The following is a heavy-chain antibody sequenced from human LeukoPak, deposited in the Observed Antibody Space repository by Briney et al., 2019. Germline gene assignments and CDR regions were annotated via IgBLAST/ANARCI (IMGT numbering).Heavy chain of an antibody. V-gene: IGHV1-24*01. CDR1: GYTLSEFS. CDR2: FDPEDDET. D-gene: IGHD3-3*01. J-gene: IGHJ5*02. CDR3: ARMGSTSSYFDFWSGYEFDL. Sequence: GASVKVSCKVSGYTLSEFSMHWVRQTPGKGLEWMGGFDPEDDETTYAQKIQDRVTMTTDTSATTVYMRLRSLRVDDTAVYYCARMGSTSSYFDFWSGYEFDLWGQGTPVIVSS.